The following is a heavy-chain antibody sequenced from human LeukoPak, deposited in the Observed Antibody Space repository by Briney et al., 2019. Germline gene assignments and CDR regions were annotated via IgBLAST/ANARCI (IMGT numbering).Heavy chain of an antibody. CDR3: ARDLRYYYGSGSRFDAFDI. D-gene: IGHD3-10*01. CDR1: GASFTTYY. Sequence: PSETLSLTCTVSGASFTTYYWSWIRQPAGKGLEWIGRIYTSGSTNYNPSLKSRVTMSVDTSKNQFSLKLSSVTAADTAVYYCARDLRYYYGSGSRFDAFDIWGQGTMVTVSS. CDR2: IYTSGST. J-gene: IGHJ3*02. V-gene: IGHV4-4*07.